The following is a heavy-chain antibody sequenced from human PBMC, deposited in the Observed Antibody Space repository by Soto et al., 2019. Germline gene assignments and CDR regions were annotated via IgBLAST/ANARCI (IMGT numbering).Heavy chain of an antibody. V-gene: IGHV3-74*01. CDR1: GFTCSFYW. Sequence: GGSLRLSCAASGFTCSFYWMHWVRQAPGKGLVWVSRINSDGSSTRYADSVKGRFTISRDNAKNTLFLQMNSLRTEDTAVYYCARVVDAYNPIDYWGQGTLVTSPQ. J-gene: IGHJ4*02. CDR3: ARVVDAYNPIDY. D-gene: IGHD1-1*01. CDR2: INSDGSST.